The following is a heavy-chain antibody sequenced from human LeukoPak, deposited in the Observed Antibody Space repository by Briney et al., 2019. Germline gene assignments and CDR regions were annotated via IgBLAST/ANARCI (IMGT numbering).Heavy chain of an antibody. J-gene: IGHJ4*02. Sequence: GGSLRLSCTASGFTFVDYAMTWVRQAPGKGLEWVGFIRSKAYGGTTEYAASVKGRFTISRDDSKSIAYLQMNSLKTEDTAVYYCTRALAYYDSSGYPFDYWGQGTLVTVSS. V-gene: IGHV3-49*04. CDR3: TRALAYYDSSGYPFDY. D-gene: IGHD3-22*01. CDR1: GFTFVDYA. CDR2: IRSKAYGGTT.